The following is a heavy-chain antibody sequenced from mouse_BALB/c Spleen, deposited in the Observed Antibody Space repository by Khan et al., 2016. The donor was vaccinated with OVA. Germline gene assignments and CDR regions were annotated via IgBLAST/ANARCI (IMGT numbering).Heavy chain of an antibody. CDR2: VSTGGSYT. CDR3: TRLGYKCESEEFAY. CDR1: GFTFSTYG. Sequence: EVELVESGGDLVKPGGSLKLSCAASGFTFSTYGMSWVRQAPDQRLEWVATVSTGGSYTYYPDSVKGRFTISRDNAKNTLYMQLSGLRSEDTAMFYCTRLGYKCESEEFAYWGQGTLVTVSA. D-gene: IGHD1-3*01. V-gene: IGHV5-6*01. J-gene: IGHJ3*01.